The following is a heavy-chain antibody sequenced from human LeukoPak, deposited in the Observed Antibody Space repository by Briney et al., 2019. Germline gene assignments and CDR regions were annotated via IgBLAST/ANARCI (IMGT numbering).Heavy chain of an antibody. Sequence: KTSETLSLTCAVCGGSFSGDYWSWIRQPRGKGLEWIGEINHSGSTNYNPSLKSRVTISVDTSKNQFSLKLSSVTAADTAVYYCARTSRLVTAMVTLYYYYYYMDVWGKGTTVTISS. D-gene: IGHD5-18*01. CDR1: GGSFSGDY. J-gene: IGHJ6*03. V-gene: IGHV4-34*01. CDR2: INHSGST. CDR3: ARTSRLVTAMVTLYYYYYYMDV.